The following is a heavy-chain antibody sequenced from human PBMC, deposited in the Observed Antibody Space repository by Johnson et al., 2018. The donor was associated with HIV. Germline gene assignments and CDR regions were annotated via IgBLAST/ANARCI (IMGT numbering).Heavy chain of an antibody. V-gene: IGHV3-33*03. CDR1: GFTFSSFG. J-gene: IGHJ3*02. D-gene: IGHD1-26*01. CDR3: ARFPPGGNYYFDI. CDR2: IWYDGSNR. Sequence: QVPLVESGGGVVQPGRSLRLSCAASGFTFSSFGMHWVRQAPGKGLEWVAVIWYDGSNRYYADSVKGRFTISRDNAKNSLYLQMNSLRAEDTAVYYCARFPPGGNYYFDIWGQGTMVTVSS.